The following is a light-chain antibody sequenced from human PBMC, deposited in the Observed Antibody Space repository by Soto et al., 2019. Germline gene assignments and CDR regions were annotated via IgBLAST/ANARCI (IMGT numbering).Light chain of an antibody. CDR1: GGSIASNY. CDR2: ADN. V-gene: IGLV6-57*02. Sequence: NFMLTQPHSVSESPGKTVTISCTGSGGSIASNYVQWYQQRPGSAPTTVIYADNERFSGVPDRFSGAIDRSSNSASLTISGLRTEDEADYYCQSYDGAKVVFGGGTKVTVL. CDR3: QSYDGAKVV. J-gene: IGLJ2*01.